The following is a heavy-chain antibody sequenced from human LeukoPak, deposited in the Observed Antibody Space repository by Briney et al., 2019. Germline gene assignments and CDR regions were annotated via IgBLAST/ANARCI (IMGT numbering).Heavy chain of an antibody. CDR3: ASSGQCTNGLCRDVGYMDV. J-gene: IGHJ6*03. V-gene: IGHV4-4*07. Sequence: SETLSLTCTVSGVSMNYYFWNWIRQPAGEGLQWIGRIHSSGTTNYNPSLKSRVTTPMHTSKNQLSLKLNSVTAADTAVYYCASSGQCTNGLCRDVGYMDVWGKGTTVTVSS. CDR1: GVSMNYYF. D-gene: IGHD2-8*01. CDR2: IHSSGTT.